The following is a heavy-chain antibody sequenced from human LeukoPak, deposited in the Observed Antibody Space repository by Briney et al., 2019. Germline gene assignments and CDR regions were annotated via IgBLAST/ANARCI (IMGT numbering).Heavy chain of an antibody. CDR2: INPSGGST. Sequence: ASVKVSCKASGYTFTNYGISWVRQAPGQGLEWMGIINPSGGSTSYAQKFQGRVTMTRDTSMSTVYMELSSLRSEDTAVYYCARDSSWNQIDYWGQGTLVTVSS. CDR1: GYTFTNYG. V-gene: IGHV1-46*01. J-gene: IGHJ4*02. D-gene: IGHD6-13*01. CDR3: ARDSSWNQIDY.